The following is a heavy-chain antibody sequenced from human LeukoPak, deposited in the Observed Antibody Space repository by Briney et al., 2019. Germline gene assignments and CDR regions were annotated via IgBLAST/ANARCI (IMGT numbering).Heavy chain of an antibody. V-gene: IGHV2-70*11. CDR3: ARLYSSSSGLFDS. D-gene: IGHD6-6*01. J-gene: IGHJ4*02. CDR1: GFSLNTSGMC. Sequence: SGPTLVNPTQTLTLTCTFSGFSLNTSGMCVVWIRQPPGKALEWLARIDWDDAKYYSTSLKTRLTISKDTSKNQVVLTMTNMDPVDTATYYCARLYSSSSGLFDSRGQGTLVTVSS. CDR2: IDWDDAK.